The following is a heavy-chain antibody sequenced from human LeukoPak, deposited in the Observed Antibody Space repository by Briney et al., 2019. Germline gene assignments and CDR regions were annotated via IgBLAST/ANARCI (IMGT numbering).Heavy chain of an antibody. Sequence: PGGSLRLSCAASGFTFSSYGMHWVRQAPGKGLEWVAFIRYDGSNKYYADSVKGRFTISRDNSKNTLYLQMNSLRAEDTAVYYCARVPYGSGSAWFDPWGQGTLVTVSS. CDR2: IRYDGSNK. D-gene: IGHD3-10*01. CDR1: GFTFSSYG. CDR3: ARVPYGSGSAWFDP. J-gene: IGHJ5*02. V-gene: IGHV3-30*02.